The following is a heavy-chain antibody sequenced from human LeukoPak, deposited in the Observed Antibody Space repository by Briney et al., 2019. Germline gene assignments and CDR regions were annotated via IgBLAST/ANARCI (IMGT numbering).Heavy chain of an antibody. CDR1: GYTFASYW. Sequence: GESLKISCKGSGYTFASYWIGWVRQMPGKGLEWMGIIYPGDSDTRYSPSFQGQVTISADKYINTAYLQWSSLKASDTAMYYCASYGDQVHYYYGMDVWGQGTTVTVSS. V-gene: IGHV5-51*01. CDR3: ASYGDQVHYYYGMDV. J-gene: IGHJ6*02. D-gene: IGHD4-17*01. CDR2: IYPGDSDT.